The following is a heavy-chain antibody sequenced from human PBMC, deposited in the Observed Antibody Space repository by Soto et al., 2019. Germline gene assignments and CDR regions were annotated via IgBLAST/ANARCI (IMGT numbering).Heavy chain of an antibody. J-gene: IGHJ4*02. CDR3: TRDARSSRGWAF. CDR1: GFPFIHYS. D-gene: IGHD6-19*01. V-gene: IGHV3-48*02. CDR2: ISSSGSTV. Sequence: EVQLVESGGGLVQPGGSLRLSCAASGFPFIHYSMNWVRQAPGKGLEWVSYISSSGSTVYYADSVKGRFTISRDNAKNSLYLQMNSVRDADTAVYYCTRDARSSRGWAFWGQGTLVTVSS.